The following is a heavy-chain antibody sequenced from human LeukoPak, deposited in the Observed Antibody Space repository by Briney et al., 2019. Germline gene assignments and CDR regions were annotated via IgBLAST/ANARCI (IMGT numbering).Heavy chain of an antibody. Sequence: GGSLRLSCATSGSTFCSYGMHWVRQAPGKGLEWVSYISSSGSTKYYADSVKGRFTISRDNAKNSLYLQMISLRAEDTALYYCARVEGFIDYWGQGTLVTVSS. D-gene: IGHD3-16*02. CDR2: ISSSGSTK. CDR3: ARVEGFIDY. J-gene: IGHJ4*02. V-gene: IGHV3-48*04. CDR1: GSTFCSYG.